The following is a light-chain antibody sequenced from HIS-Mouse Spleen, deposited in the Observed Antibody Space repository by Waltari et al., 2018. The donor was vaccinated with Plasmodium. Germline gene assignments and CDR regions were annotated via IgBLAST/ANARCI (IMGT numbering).Light chain of an antibody. V-gene: IGLV3-10*01. J-gene: IGLJ3*02. CDR1: ALPKKY. CDR2: EDN. CDR3: YSTDSSGNHRV. Sequence: SYELTQPPSVSVSPGQTARITCPGDALPKKYAYWYQQKSGQAPVLVIYEDNKRPAGNPGRCSGSSSGTMATLTISGAQVEDEADYYCYSTDSSGNHRVFGGGTKLTVL.